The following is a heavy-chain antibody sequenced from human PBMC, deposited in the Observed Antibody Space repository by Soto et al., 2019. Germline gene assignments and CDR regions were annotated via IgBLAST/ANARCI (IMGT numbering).Heavy chain of an antibody. V-gene: IGHV3-15*07. J-gene: IGHJ4*01. CDR2: IKSKTDGGTT. CDR3: TTDSYSTIIIVRFDY. D-gene: IGHD3-22*01. Sequence: GGSLRLSCAASGFTFSNAWINWVRQAPGKGLELVGRIKSKTDGGTTDYAEPVKGRFAISRDDSNNMVYLQMNSLKIEDTAVYYCTTDSYSTIIIVRFDYWGHGTLVTVSS. CDR1: GFTFSNAW.